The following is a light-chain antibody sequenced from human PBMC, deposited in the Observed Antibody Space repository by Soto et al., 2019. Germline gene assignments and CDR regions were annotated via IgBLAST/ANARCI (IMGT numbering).Light chain of an antibody. CDR3: QQFNV. J-gene: IGKJ4*01. Sequence: DIRMTQSPSSLSASVGDRVTITCRASQSISSWLAWFQQKPGKAPKLLIYDASSLESGVPSRFSGSGSGTDFTLTISSLQPEDFATYYCQQFNVFGGGTKVDIK. CDR1: QSISSW. CDR2: DAS. V-gene: IGKV1-5*01.